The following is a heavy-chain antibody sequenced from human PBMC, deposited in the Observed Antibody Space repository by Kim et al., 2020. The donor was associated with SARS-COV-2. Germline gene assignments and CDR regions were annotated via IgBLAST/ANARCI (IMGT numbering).Heavy chain of an antibody. CDR2: IYYSGST. V-gene: IGHV4-59*08. Sequence: SETLSLTCTVSGGSISSYYWSWIRQPPGKGLEWIGYIYYSGSTNYNPSLKSRVTISVDTSKNQFSLKLSSVTAADTAVYYCARPYYDSSGWQRNYYFDYWGQGTLVTVSS. D-gene: IGHD3-22*01. CDR3: ARPYYDSSGWQRNYYFDY. J-gene: IGHJ4*02. CDR1: GGSISSYY.